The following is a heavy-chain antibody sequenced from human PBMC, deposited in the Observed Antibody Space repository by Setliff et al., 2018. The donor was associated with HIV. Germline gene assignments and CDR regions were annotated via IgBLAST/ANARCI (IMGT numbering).Heavy chain of an antibody. Sequence: SETLSLTCAVYGGSLSGYYWSWIRRPPGKGLEWIGYIFYNGGSNYNPSLRSRVTISIGTSKNQFSLKLSSVTAADTAVYYCATGLIMAPDYWGQGSLVT. D-gene: IGHD2-8*01. V-gene: IGHV4-59*12. J-gene: IGHJ4*02. CDR2: IFYNGGS. CDR1: GGSLSGYY. CDR3: ATGLIMAPDY.